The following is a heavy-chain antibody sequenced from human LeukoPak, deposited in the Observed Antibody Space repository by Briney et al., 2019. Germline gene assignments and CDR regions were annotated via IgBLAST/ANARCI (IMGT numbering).Heavy chain of an antibody. V-gene: IGHV3-23*01. D-gene: IGHD2/OR15-2a*01. Sequence: PGGSLRLSCAASGFTFSSYALSWVRQVPGKGLEWVSGISASGSSTYYADSVKGRFTISRDTSKNMLYLQMDSLRPEDTAVYYCAKDPPSFHFPETGISKIVLVTRVNYPFRHWGLGTLVTVSS. CDR2: ISASGSST. J-gene: IGHJ1*01. CDR1: GFTFSSYA. CDR3: AKDPPSFHFPETGISKIVLVTRVNYPFRH.